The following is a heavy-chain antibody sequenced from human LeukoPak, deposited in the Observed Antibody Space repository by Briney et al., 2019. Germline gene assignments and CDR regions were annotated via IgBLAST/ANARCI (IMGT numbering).Heavy chain of an antibody. D-gene: IGHD6-19*01. CDR1: GGSISSGGYS. J-gene: IGHJ6*02. CDR3: ARGYSSGWINRRYYYGMDV. Sequence: SGTLSLTCAVSGGSISSGGYSWSWIRQPPGKGLEWIGYIYHSGSTYYNPSLKSRVTISVDTSKNQFSLKLSSVTAADTAVYYCARGYSSGWINRRYYYGMDVWGQGTTVTVSS. V-gene: IGHV4-30-2*01. CDR2: IYHSGST.